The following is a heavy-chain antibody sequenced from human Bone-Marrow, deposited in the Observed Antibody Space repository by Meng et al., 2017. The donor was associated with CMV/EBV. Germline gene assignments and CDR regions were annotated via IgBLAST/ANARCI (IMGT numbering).Heavy chain of an antibody. Sequence: GSLRLSCTVSGDSVISGSYYWSWIRQPPGKGLEWIGYIYYSGSTNYNPSLKSRVTISVDTSKNQFSLKLSSVTAADTAVYYCARELSASSSWDYYFDYWGQGTLVTVSS. D-gene: IGHD6-13*01. CDR1: GDSVISGSYY. V-gene: IGHV4-61*01. CDR2: IYYSGST. J-gene: IGHJ4*02. CDR3: ARELSASSSWDYYFDY.